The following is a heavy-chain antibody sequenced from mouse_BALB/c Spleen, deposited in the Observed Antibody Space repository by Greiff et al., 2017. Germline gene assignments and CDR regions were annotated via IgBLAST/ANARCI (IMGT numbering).Heavy chain of an antibody. V-gene: IGHV3-6*02. Sequence: EVQLQQSGPGLVKPSQSLSLTCSVTGYSITSGYYWNWIRQFPGNKLEWMGYISYDGSNNYNPSLKNRISITRDTSKNQFFLKLNSVTTEDTATYYCARDPLYYYGSSWGQGTSVTVSS. CDR2: ISYDGSN. D-gene: IGHD1-1*01. CDR3: ARDPLYYYGSS. CDR1: GYSITSGYY. J-gene: IGHJ4*01.